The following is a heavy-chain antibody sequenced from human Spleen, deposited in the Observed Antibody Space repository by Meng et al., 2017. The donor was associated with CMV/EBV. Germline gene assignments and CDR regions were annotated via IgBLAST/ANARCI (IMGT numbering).Heavy chain of an antibody. Sequence: QITLKESGPTLVKPXQTLTLTCTFSGFSLSTSGVGVGWIRQPPGKALEWLALIYWDDDKRYSPSLKSRLTITKDTSKNQVVLTMTNMDPVDTATYYCAHERAPLTGLDYWGQGTLVTVSS. D-gene: IGHD3-16*01. CDR2: IYWDDDK. J-gene: IGHJ4*02. V-gene: IGHV2-5*02. CDR1: GFSLSTSGVG. CDR3: AHERAPLTGLDY.